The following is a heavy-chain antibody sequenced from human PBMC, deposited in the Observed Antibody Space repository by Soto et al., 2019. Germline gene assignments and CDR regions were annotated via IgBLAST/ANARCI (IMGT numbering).Heavy chain of an antibody. V-gene: IGHV1-58*01. CDR2: IVVGSDNT. CDR3: AAPDSYDSSGYYTPFWY. D-gene: IGHD3-22*01. J-gene: IGHJ4*01. Sequence: SVKVSCKASGFTFSTSAVHWVRQARGQRLEWMGWIVVGSDNTKYAQNFQDRVTITLDMSTRTAYMELRGLRSDDTAVYYCAAPDSYDSSGYYTPFWYWG. CDR1: GFTFSTSA.